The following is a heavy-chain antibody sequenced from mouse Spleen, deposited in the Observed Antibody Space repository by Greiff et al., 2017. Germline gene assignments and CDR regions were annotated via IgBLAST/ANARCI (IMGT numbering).Heavy chain of an antibody. D-gene: IGHD1-1*01. Sequence: VQLQQPGAELVKPGASVKLSCTASGFNIKDYYMHWVKQRTEQGLEWIGRIDPEDGETKYAPKFQGKATITADTSSNTAYLQLSSLTSEDTAVYYCASAYGSSLYAMDYWGQGTSVTVSS. CDR3: ASAYGSSLYAMDY. CDR2: IDPEDGET. J-gene: IGHJ4*01. V-gene: IGHV14-2*01. CDR1: GFNIKDYY.